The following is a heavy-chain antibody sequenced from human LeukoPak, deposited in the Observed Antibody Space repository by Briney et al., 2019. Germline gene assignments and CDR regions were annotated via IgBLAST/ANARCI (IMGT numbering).Heavy chain of an antibody. CDR3: ARGGDIVVVVAATWFDP. CDR2: INPNSGGT. D-gene: IGHD2-15*01. V-gene: IGHV1-2*02. J-gene: IGHJ5*02. CDR1: GYTFTSYA. Sequence: ASVKVSCKASGYTFTSYAMNWVRQAPGQGLEWMGWINPNSGGTNYAQKFQGRVTMTRDTSISTAYMELSRLRSDDTAVYYCARGGDIVVVVAATWFDPWGQGTLVTVSS.